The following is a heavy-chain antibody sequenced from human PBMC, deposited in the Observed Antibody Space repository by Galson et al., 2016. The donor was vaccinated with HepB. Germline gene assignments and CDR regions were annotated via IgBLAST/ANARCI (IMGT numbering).Heavy chain of an antibody. V-gene: IGHV3-7*03. D-gene: IGHD3-16*01. J-gene: IGHJ5*01. CDR1: GFTFRSYW. Sequence: SLRLSCAASGFTFRSYWMSWVRQAPGKGLEWVANIKPDGSEKYYLDAVKGRFTISRENAKNSLYLQMNSLRAEATAVYYCARDWGEFLNYNWFDSWGQGTLVTVSS. CDR2: IKPDGSEK. CDR3: ARDWGEFLNYNWFDS.